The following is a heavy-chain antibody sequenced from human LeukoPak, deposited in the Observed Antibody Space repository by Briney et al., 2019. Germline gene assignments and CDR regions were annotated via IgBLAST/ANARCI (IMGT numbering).Heavy chain of an antibody. CDR2: ISWNSGSI. J-gene: IGHJ4*02. Sequence: GGSLRLSCAASGFTFDDYAVHWVRQAPGKGLEWVSGISWNSGSIGYADSVKGRFTISRDNAKNSLYLQMNSLRAEDTALYYCAKDKKWGYSYGYIDYWGQGTLVTVSS. V-gene: IGHV3-9*01. CDR3: AKDKKWGYSYGYIDY. CDR1: GFTFDDYA. D-gene: IGHD5-18*01.